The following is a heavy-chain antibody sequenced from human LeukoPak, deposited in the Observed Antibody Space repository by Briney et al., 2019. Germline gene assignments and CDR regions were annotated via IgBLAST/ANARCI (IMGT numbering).Heavy chain of an antibody. V-gene: IGHV4-39*01. Sequence: PSETLSLTCTVSGGSISGSNYYWAWIRQPPGKGLEWIVSVYYSGSTYYNPSLKSRVTMSVDTSKNQFSLKLSSVTAADTAMYYCSRHPYYYDSSGYYRFDPWGQGTLVTVSS. CDR2: VYYSGST. CDR1: GGSISGSNYY. D-gene: IGHD3-22*01. CDR3: SRHPYYYDSSGYYRFDP. J-gene: IGHJ5*02.